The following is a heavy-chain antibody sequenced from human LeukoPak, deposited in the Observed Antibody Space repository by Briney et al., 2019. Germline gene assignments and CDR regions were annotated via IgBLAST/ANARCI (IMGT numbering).Heavy chain of an antibody. Sequence: ASVKVSCKASGYTFTGYYMHWVRQAPGQGLEWMGWINPNSGGTNYAQKFQGRVTMTRDTSISTAYMELSRLRSDDTAVHYCARDGVSGYDYEGWFDPWGQGTLVTVSS. CDR1: GYTFTGYY. CDR2: INPNSGGT. V-gene: IGHV1-2*02. D-gene: IGHD5-12*01. CDR3: ARDGVSGYDYEGWFDP. J-gene: IGHJ5*02.